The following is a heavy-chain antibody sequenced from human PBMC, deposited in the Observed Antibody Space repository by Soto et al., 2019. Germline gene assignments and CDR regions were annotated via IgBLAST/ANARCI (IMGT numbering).Heavy chain of an antibody. Sequence: SETLSLTCTVSGGSISSYYWSWIRQPPGKGLEWIGYIYYSGSTNYNPSLKSRVTISVDTSKNQFSLKLSSVTAADTAVYYCARAELRSFDYWGQGTLVTVSS. CDR1: GGSISSYY. CDR3: ARAELRSFDY. J-gene: IGHJ4*02. V-gene: IGHV4-59*01. D-gene: IGHD4-17*01. CDR2: IYYSGST.